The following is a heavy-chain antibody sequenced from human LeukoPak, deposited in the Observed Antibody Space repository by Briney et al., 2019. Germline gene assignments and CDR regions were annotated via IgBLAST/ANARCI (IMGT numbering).Heavy chain of an antibody. D-gene: IGHD2-15*01. J-gene: IGHJ6*02. CDR1: GGSISSYY. CDR3: ARGYSGYYGMDV. V-gene: IGHV4-59*01. Sequence: SETLSLTCSVSGGSISSYYWTWIRQPPGKGLEWIGYIYYSGSTNYNPSLKSRVTISVDTSKNQFSLKLSSVTAADTAVYYCARGYSGYYGMDVWGQGTTVTVSS. CDR2: IYYSGST.